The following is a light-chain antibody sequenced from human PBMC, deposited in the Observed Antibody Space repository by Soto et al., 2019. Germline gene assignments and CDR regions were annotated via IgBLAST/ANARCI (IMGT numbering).Light chain of an antibody. V-gene: IGKV1-5*03. CDR3: QQHRSYPVT. J-gene: IGKJ5*01. CDR1: QSVSSW. CDR2: KAS. Sequence: DIQMTQSPSTLSASVGDRVIITCRASQSVSSWLAWYQHKPGKAPKLLIYKASSLESGGPSRFSGSGSGTEFTLTINSLQPDDFATYYCQQHRSYPVTFGQGTRLEIK.